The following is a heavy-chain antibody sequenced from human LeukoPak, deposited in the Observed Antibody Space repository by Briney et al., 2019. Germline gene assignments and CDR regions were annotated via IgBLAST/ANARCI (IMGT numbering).Heavy chain of an antibody. CDR3: AGGGYCGYASCFAPLFDY. J-gene: IGHJ4*02. D-gene: IGHD2-2*01. CDR1: GGSISSGGYY. Sequence: PSETLSLTCTVSGGSISSGGYYWSWVRLPPGKGLEWIGYIYDGGSSNYNPSLKSRVTMSVDTSKNQFSLKLTSVTAADTAVYYCAGGGYCGYASCFAPLFDYWGQGTLVTVSS. CDR2: IYDGGSS. V-gene: IGHV4-61*08.